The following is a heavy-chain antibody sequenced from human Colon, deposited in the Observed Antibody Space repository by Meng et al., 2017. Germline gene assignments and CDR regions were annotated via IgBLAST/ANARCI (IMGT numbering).Heavy chain of an antibody. CDR1: GGSITNDNW. D-gene: IGHD3-22*01. CDR3: ARDFHSTMTVFDS. CDR2: IFHAGNT. J-gene: IGHJ4*02. Sequence: QVPLQESGPGLVKPSGTLSLPCAVSGGSITNDNWWSWVRQPPGKGLEWIGEIFHAGNTNYNPSLKSRVTMSLDKSKNQFSLTLTSVTAADTAVYYCARDFHSTMTVFDSWGQGTLVTVSS. V-gene: IGHV4-4*02.